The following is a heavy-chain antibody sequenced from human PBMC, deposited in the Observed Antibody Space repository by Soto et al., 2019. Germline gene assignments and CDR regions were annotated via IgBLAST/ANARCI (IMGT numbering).Heavy chain of an antibody. CDR3: AREGPRPYYYYGMDV. V-gene: IGHV1-18*01. CDR2: ISGYNGNT. J-gene: IGHJ6*02. Sequence: ASVKVSCKTSGGTFRTSAISWVRQAPGQGLEWMGWISGYNGNTNYEQKFQDRVTMTTDTTTNTAYMELRSLRSDDTAVYYCAREGPRPYYYYGMDVWGQGTTVTV. CDR1: GGTFRTSA.